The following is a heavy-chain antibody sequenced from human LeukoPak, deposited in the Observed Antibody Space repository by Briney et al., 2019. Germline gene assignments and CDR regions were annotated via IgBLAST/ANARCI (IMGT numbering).Heavy chain of an antibody. CDR2: IYYSGST. J-gene: IGHJ6*04. Sequence: PSETLSLTCAVSGYSISSGYYWGWIRPPPGKGLEWIGYIYYSGSTNYNPSLKSRVTISVDTSKNQFSLKLSSVTAADTAVYYCARDKGRYGDYYYYGMDVWGKGTTVTVSS. D-gene: IGHD4-17*01. V-gene: IGHV4-61*01. CDR1: GYSISSGYY. CDR3: ARDKGRYGDYYYYGMDV.